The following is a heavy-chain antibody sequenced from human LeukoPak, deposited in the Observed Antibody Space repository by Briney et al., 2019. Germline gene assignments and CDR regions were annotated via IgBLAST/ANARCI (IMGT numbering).Heavy chain of an antibody. CDR1: GFTFSSYS. CDR3: AREEWLVFDY. Sequence: PGGSLRLSCAASGFTFSSYSMNWVRQAPGKGLEWVSYISSSSSTIYYADSVKGRFTISRDNAKNSLYLQMNSLRAEDTAVYYCAREEWLVFDYWGQGTLVTVSS. CDR2: ISSSSSTI. D-gene: IGHD6-19*01. V-gene: IGHV3-48*01. J-gene: IGHJ4*02.